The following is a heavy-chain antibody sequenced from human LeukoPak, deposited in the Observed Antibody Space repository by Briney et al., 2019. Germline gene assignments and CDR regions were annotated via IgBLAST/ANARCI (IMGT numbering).Heavy chain of an antibody. CDR3: ARDALWFGDLNRFDP. V-gene: IGHV3-7*01. CDR1: GFTFSSYW. J-gene: IGHJ5*02. Sequence: GGSLRLSCAASGFTFSSYWMSWVRQAPGKGLEWVANIKQDGSEKYYVDSVKGRFTISRDNAKNSLYLQMNSLRAEDTAVYYCARDALWFGDLNRFDPWGQGTLVTVSS. D-gene: IGHD3-10*01. CDR2: IKQDGSEK.